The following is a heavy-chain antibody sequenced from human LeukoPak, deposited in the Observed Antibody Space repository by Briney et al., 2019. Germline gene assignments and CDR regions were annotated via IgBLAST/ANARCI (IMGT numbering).Heavy chain of an antibody. CDR1: GYTFTGYY. D-gene: IGHD6-6*01. V-gene: IGHV1-2*02. Sequence: ASVKVSCKASGYTFTGYYMHWVRQAPGQGHEWMGWINPNSGGTNYAQKFQGRVTMTRDTSISTAYMELSRLRSDDTAVYYCARDRRYSSSSGAFDIWGQGTMVTVSS. J-gene: IGHJ3*02. CDR3: ARDRRYSSSSGAFDI. CDR2: INPNSGGT.